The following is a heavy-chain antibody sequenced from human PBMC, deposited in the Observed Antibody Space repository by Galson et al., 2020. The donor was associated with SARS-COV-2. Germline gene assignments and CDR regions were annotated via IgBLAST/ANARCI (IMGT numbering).Heavy chain of an antibody. CDR2: ISYDGSNK. Sequence: GESLKISCAASGFTFSSYGMHWVRQAPGKGLEWVAVISYDGSNKYYADSVKGRFTISRDNSKNTLYLQMNSLRAEDTAVYYCAKALRTAVASTYYYYGMDVWGRGTTVTVSS. V-gene: IGHV3-30*18. CDR1: GFTFSSYG. CDR3: AKALRTAVASTYYYYGMDV. D-gene: IGHD5-18*01. J-gene: IGHJ6*02.